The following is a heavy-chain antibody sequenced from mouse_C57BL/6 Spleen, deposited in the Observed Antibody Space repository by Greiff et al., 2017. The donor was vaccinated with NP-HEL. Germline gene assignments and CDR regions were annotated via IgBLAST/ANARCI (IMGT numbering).Heavy chain of an antibody. J-gene: IGHJ3*01. CDR2: IHPNSGST. CDR3: ARIAISGNPFAY. Sequence: QVQLKQPGAELVKPGASVKLSCKASGYTFTSYWMHWVKQRPGQGLEWIGMIHPNSGSTNYNEKFKSKATLTVDKSSSTAYMQLSSLTSEDSAVYYCARIAISGNPFAYWGQGTLVTVSA. CDR1: GYTFTSYW. D-gene: IGHD2-1*01. V-gene: IGHV1-64*01.